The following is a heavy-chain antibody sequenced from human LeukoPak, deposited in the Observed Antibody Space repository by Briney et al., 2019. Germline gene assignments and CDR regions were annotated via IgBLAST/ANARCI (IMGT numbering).Heavy chain of an antibody. CDR2: INPKTGDT. CDR1: GYTFTGYY. D-gene: IGHD3-10*01. CDR3: ARDGVDITMVRGVIPHFDS. J-gene: IGHJ4*02. V-gene: IGHV1-2*02. Sequence: ASVKVSCKASGYTFTGYYMHWVRQAPGQGLKWMGRINPKTGDTNYAQSFQGRVTMTRDTSISTAYMELLSLTSDDTAFYYCARDGVDITMVRGVIPHFDSWGQGTLVSVSS.